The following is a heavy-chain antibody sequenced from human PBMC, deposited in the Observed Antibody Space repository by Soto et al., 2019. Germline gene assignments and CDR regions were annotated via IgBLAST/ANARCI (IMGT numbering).Heavy chain of an antibody. V-gene: IGHV1-8*01. CDR1: GYTFTSYD. D-gene: IGHD6-19*01. CDR2: MNPSNGKV. Sequence: QVQLVQSGAEVKKPGASVKVSCKASGYTFTSYDMNWVRQAPGQGLEWLGRMNPSNGKVDYGQDFQGRVTMTRDTSVSTAYMELTSLRSEDTAVYYCTGWGRSGWDTGFYWGQGTLVTVSS. CDR3: TGWGRSGWDTGFY. J-gene: IGHJ4*02.